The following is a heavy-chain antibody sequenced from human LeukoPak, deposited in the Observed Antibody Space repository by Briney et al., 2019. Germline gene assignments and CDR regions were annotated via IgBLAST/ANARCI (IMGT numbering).Heavy chain of an antibody. V-gene: IGHV3-66*01. CDR2: IYSDGTT. CDR3: ARDKDA. CDR1: GLTVSNNY. J-gene: IGHJ5*02. Sequence: GGSLRLSCVVSGLTVSNNYMSWVRQAPGKGLEWVSVIYSDGTTRNADSVKGRFTISRDNSKNTVYLQMDSLRAEDTAVYYCARDKDAWGQGTLVTVS.